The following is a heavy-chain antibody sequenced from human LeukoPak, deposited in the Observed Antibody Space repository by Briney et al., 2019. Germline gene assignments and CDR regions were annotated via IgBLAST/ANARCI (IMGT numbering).Heavy chain of an antibody. D-gene: IGHD6-13*01. CDR3: ARDRGYSNGWYDY. CDR2: IGTAGDT. CDR1: GFIFSNFD. Sequence: GGSLRLSCAASGFIFSNFDVHWVRQVTGKGLEWVSGIGTAGDTYYAGSVKGRFTISRENAKNSLYLQMNSLTAGDTAVYYCARDRGYSNGWYDYWGQGTLVSVSS. J-gene: IGHJ4*02. V-gene: IGHV3-13*04.